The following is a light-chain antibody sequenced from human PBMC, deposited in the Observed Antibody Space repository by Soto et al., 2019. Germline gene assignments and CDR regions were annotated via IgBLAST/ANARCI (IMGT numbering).Light chain of an antibody. V-gene: IGKV1-33*01. CDR1: QDIHQY. J-gene: IGKJ3*01. CDR2: GAS. Sequence: DIQMTQSPSSLSASVGDRVTITCQASQDIHQYLNWYQQKPGKPPNLLFYGASTLETGVPSRFSGRGSGTYFTFTISTLQPEDIATYYCQQHEDFPLTFGPGTTVDI. CDR3: QQHEDFPLT.